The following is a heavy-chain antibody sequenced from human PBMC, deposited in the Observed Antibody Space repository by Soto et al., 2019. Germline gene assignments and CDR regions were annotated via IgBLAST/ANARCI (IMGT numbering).Heavy chain of an antibody. D-gene: IGHD2-15*01. J-gene: IGHJ1*01. CDR1: GYIFTAYS. Sequence: ASVKVSCKASGYIFTAYSMHWVRQAPGQGLEWMGVVNPSGGSTNYAQKFQGRITMTRDTSTSTVYMDLSSLTSEDTAVYYCAREENCSDGICYSEYFQRWGQGTLVTAPQ. CDR3: AREENCSDGICYSEYFQR. CDR2: VNPSGGST. V-gene: IGHV1-46*01.